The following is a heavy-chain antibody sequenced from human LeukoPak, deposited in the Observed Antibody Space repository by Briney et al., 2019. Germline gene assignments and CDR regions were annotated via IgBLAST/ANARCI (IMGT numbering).Heavy chain of an antibody. Sequence: PGGSLRLSCSASGFTFTSYSMHWVRQAPGKGLEYVSAINDNGGSTYYGDSVKGRFTISRDYSKNTLYLQMSSLRGDDTAIYYCVSRTSSGWYDFWGQGTLVIVSS. J-gene: IGHJ5*01. CDR1: GFTFTSYS. CDR3: VSRTSSGWYDF. D-gene: IGHD6-19*01. V-gene: IGHV3-64D*09. CDR2: INDNGGST.